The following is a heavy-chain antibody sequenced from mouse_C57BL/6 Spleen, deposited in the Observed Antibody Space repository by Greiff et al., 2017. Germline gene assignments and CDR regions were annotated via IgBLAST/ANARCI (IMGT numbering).Heavy chain of an antibody. CDR1: GYSFTGYY. CDR2: INPSTGGT. D-gene: IGHD1-1*01. V-gene: IGHV1-43*01. CDR3: ARYYGSSFDY. J-gene: IGHJ2*01. Sequence: EVQRVESGPELVKPGASVKISCKASGYSFTGYYMHWVKQSSEKSLEWIGEINPSTGGTSYNQKFKGKATLTVDKSSSTAYMQLKSLTSEDSAVYYCARYYGSSFDYWGQGTTLTVSS.